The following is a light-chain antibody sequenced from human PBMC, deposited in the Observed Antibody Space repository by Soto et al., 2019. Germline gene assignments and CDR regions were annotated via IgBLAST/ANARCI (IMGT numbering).Light chain of an antibody. CDR1: QSVSSY. J-gene: IGKJ5*01. Sequence: EIVLTQSPATLSLSPGERATLSCRASQSVSSYLAWYQQKAGQAPRLLIYNASNRATGIPARFSGSGSGTDFTLTISSLEPDDLAVYFCQHSSNWPLTFGQGTRLEIK. CDR3: QHSSNWPLT. V-gene: IGKV3-11*01. CDR2: NAS.